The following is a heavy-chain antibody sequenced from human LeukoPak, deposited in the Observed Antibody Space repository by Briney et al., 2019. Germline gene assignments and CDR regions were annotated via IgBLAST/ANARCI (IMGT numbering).Heavy chain of an antibody. CDR1: GFTFNDYA. CDR2: INWNSNNI. J-gene: IGHJ5*02. Sequence: GGSLRLFCAASGFTFNDYAMHWVRQAPGKGLEWASGINWNSNNIGYADSVKGRFTISRDNAKNSLYLQMNSLRAEDTALYYCAKGGSSTSLNWFDPWGQGTLVTVSS. V-gene: IGHV3-9*01. CDR3: AKGGSSTSLNWFDP. D-gene: IGHD2-2*01.